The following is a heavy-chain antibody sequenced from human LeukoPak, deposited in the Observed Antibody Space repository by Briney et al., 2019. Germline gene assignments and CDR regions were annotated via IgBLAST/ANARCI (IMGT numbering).Heavy chain of an antibody. CDR2: INDSGGST. CDR1: GGSISSYY. V-gene: IGHV3-23*01. Sequence: PSETLSLTCTVSGGSISSYYWSWIRQPPGKGLEWVSGINDSGGSTYYADSVKGRFTISRDNSKNTLYMQMNSLRAEDTAVYYCAKDSGYSSSTRGYYYGMDVWGQGTTVTVSS. J-gene: IGHJ6*02. D-gene: IGHD6-13*01. CDR3: AKDSGYSSSTRGYYYGMDV.